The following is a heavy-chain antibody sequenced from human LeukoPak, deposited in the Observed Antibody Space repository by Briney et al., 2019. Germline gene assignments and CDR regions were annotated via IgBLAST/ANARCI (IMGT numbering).Heavy chain of an antibody. J-gene: IGHJ4*02. D-gene: IGHD6-13*01. CDR3: AREGIAAVFDY. V-gene: IGHV3-48*03. CDR2: ISSSGSTI. CDR1: GFTFSSYE. Sequence: GGSLRLSCAASGFTFSSYEMNWVRQAPGKGLEWVSYISSSGSTIYYADSVKGRFTISRGNAKNSLYLQMNSLRAEDTAVYYCAREGIAAVFDYWGQGTLVTVSS.